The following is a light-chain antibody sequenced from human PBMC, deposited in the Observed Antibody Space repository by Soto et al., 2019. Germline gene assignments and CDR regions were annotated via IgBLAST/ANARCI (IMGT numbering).Light chain of an antibody. Sequence: EIVMTQSPATLSVTAGERATLSCRASQSVNSNLAWYQQKPGQAPRLLIYGASTRATGFPARFSGSGSGTEFTLTISSLQSEDFAVYYCQQYHDWPPITFGGGTKVEIK. J-gene: IGKJ4*01. V-gene: IGKV3-15*01. CDR2: GAS. CDR3: QQYHDWPPIT. CDR1: QSVNSN.